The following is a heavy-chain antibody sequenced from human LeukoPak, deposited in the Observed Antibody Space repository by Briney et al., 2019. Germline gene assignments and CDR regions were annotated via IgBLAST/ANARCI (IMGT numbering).Heavy chain of an antibody. J-gene: IGHJ5*02. CDR3: ARTSDGNWFDA. CDR2: INWNGGNT. V-gene: IGHV3-20*04. Sequence: GGALRLSCAASGFTFDDYGMSSVRQGPGKGLEWGSGINWNGGNTGYADSVKGRLTIFRDNAKNYLYLEMESLRVEDTALYYCARTSDGNWFDAWGKGTLVTVSS. CDR1: GFTFDDYG. D-gene: IGHD1-26*01.